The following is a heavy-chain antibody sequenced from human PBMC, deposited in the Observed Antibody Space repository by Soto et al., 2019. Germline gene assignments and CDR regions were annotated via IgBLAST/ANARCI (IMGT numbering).Heavy chain of an antibody. CDR1: GFTFSSYW. V-gene: IGHV3-7*01. CDR3: ARDSSSNYYYYYGMDV. J-gene: IGHJ6*02. D-gene: IGHD2-15*01. CDR2: IKQDGSEK. Sequence: GGSLRLSCAASGFTFSSYWMSWVRQAPGKGLEWVANIKQDGSEKYYVDSVKGRFTISRDNAKNSLYLQMNSLRAEDTAVYYCARDSSSNYYYYYGMDVWGQGTTVTVSS.